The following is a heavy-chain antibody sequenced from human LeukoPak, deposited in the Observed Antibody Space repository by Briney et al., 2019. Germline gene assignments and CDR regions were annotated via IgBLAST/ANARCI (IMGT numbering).Heavy chain of an antibody. CDR3: AKDYCRGGNCPLPFFDS. J-gene: IGHJ4*02. CDR1: GFTFNTYT. D-gene: IGHD2-15*01. Sequence: GGSLRLSCAASGFTFNTYTMNWVRQAPGKGLEWVSYISGSSGIIDYADSVRGRFTISRDNAKNSLYLQMNSLRAEDTATYYCAKDYCRGGNCPLPFFDSWGQGTLVTVSS. CDR2: ISGSSGII. V-gene: IGHV3-48*01.